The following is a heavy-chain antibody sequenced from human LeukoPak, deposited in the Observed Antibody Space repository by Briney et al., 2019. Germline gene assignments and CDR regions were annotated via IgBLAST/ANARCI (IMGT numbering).Heavy chain of an antibody. CDR3: ARLTGTTGFDY. Sequence: GGSLRLSCAASGFPFSSYWMSWVRQAPGKGLEWMANIKQDGSDKYYVDSVKGRFTISRHNAKNSLYLQLNSLRADDTAVYYCARLTGTTGFDYWGQGTLVTVSS. V-gene: IGHV3-7*01. CDR2: IKQDGSDK. J-gene: IGHJ4*02. CDR1: GFPFSSYW. D-gene: IGHD1-1*01.